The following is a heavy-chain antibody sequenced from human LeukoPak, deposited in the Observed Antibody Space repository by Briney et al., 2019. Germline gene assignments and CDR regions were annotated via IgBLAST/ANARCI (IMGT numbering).Heavy chain of an antibody. CDR3: ARGRGYSYVN. CDR2: IYYSGST. CDR1: GGSVSSGSYY. Sequence: SETLSLTCTVSGGSVSSGSYYWSWIRQPPGEGLEWIGYIYYSGSTNYNPSLKSRVTISVDTSKNQFSLKLSSVTAADTAVYYCARGRGYSYVNWGQGTLVTVSS. V-gene: IGHV4-61*01. D-gene: IGHD5-18*01. J-gene: IGHJ4*02.